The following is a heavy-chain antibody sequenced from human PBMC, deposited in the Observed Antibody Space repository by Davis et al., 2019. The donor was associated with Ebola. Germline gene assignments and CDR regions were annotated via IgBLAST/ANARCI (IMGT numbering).Heavy chain of an antibody. CDR3: ARAIGVAVPGVMKDAFDI. CDR2: VSGNNGKT. Sequence: ASVKVSCKASGYSFTHYSFSWVRQAPGQGLEWMGWVSGNNGKTDYAQKFQGRVTMTTDTSTSTAYMELRSLTSDDTAVYYCARAIGVAVPGVMKDAFDIWGQGTVVTVSS. J-gene: IGHJ3*02. CDR1: GYSFTHYS. V-gene: IGHV1-18*01. D-gene: IGHD2-2*01.